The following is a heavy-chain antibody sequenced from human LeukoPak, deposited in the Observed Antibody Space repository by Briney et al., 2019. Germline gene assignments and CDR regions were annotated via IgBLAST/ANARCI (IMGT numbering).Heavy chain of an antibody. V-gene: IGHV4-34*01. CDR2: INHSGST. CDR1: GGSFSGYY. D-gene: IGHD3-10*01. CDR3: ARVRVLLYYYYGMDV. Sequence: KPSETLSLTCAVYGGSFSGYYWSWIRQPPGKGLEWIGEINHSGSTNYNPSLKSRVTISVDTSKNQFSLKLSSVAAADTAVYYCARVRVLLYYYYGMDVWGQGTTVTVSS. J-gene: IGHJ6*02.